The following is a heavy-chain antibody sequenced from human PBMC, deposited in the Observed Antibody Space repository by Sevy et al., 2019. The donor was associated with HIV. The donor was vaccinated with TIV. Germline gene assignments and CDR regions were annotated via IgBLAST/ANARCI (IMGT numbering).Heavy chain of an antibody. Sequence: GGSPRLSCAASGFSFSAYTMNWVRQAPGKGLEWVSSINSGRNYIYYADSMKGRFTISRDNDKNSLYLQMNSLRAEDTAVYYCARSSGWSQPTDYWGQGTLVTVSS. J-gene: IGHJ4*02. CDR3: ARSSGWSQPTDY. D-gene: IGHD6-19*01. V-gene: IGHV3-21*06. CDR1: GFSFSAYT. CDR2: INSGRNYI.